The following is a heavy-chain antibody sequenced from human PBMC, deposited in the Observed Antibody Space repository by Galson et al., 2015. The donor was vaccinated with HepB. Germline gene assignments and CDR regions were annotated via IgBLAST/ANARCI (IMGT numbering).Heavy chain of an antibody. CDR1: GFTFDDYA. Sequence: SLRLSCAASGFTFDDYAMHWVRQAPGKGLEWVSGISWNSGSIGYADSVKGRFTISRGNAKNSLYLQMNSLRAEDTALYYCAKDGGNGDYGFDYWGQGTLVTVSS. CDR2: ISWNSGSI. D-gene: IGHD4-17*01. J-gene: IGHJ4*02. CDR3: AKDGGNGDYGFDY. V-gene: IGHV3-9*01.